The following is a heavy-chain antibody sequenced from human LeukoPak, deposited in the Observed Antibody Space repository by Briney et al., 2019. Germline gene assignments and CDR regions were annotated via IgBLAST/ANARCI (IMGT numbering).Heavy chain of an antibody. V-gene: IGHV3-21*01. D-gene: IGHD2-21*02. Sequence: GGSLRLSCAASGLSFSSYAMNWVRQAPGKGLEWVASIDSSSSHIYYADSVKGRFTTSRDNTKSSLYLQMNSLRAEDMAVYYCARGYCGGDCYGDWGQGTLVTVSS. CDR3: ARGYCGGDCYGD. CDR2: IDSSSSHI. J-gene: IGHJ1*01. CDR1: GLSFSSYA.